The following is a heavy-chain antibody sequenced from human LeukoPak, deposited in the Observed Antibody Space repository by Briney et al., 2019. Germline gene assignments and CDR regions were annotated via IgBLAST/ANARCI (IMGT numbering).Heavy chain of an antibody. V-gene: IGHV4-59*01. CDR2: IYYSGST. J-gene: IGHJ6*02. Sequence: SETLSLTCTVSGGSISSYYWSWIRQPPGKGLEWIGYIYYSGSTNYNPSLKSRVTISVDTSKNQFSLKLSSVTAADTAVYYCARGLSDSSGYYYGMDVWGQGTTVTVSS. CDR3: ARGLSDSSGYYYGMDV. CDR1: GGSISSYY. D-gene: IGHD3-22*01.